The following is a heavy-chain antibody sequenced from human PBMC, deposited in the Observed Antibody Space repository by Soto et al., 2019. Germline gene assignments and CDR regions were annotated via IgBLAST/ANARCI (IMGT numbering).Heavy chain of an antibody. J-gene: IGHJ4*02. CDR2: INPSGEHT. Sequence: DSVKVYCKASGYGFKDHYMHLVRQAPGRGLEWVGIINPSGEHTNYAQQFRGRVAMTRDTSTSTAYMEFRSLRSEDTAVYFCARISCKGGSCYFDFDHWGQGTLVTVSS. V-gene: IGHV1-46*02. CDR3: ARISCKGGSCYFDFDH. D-gene: IGHD2-15*01. CDR1: GYGFKDHY.